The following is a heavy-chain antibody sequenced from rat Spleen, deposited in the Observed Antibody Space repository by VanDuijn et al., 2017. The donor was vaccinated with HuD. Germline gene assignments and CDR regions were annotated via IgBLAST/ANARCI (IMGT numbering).Heavy chain of an antibody. CDR1: GFTFSNYD. J-gene: IGHJ2*01. V-gene: IGHV5-27*01. Sequence: EVKLVEAGGGLVQPGRSLKLSCAASGFTFSNYDMAWIRQAPGKGLEWVASITTTGGSTYYPDSVKGRFTISRDNAKSTLYLQMNSLRSEDTATYYCTGPFDYWGQGVMVTVSS. CDR3: TGPFDY. CDR2: ITTTGGST.